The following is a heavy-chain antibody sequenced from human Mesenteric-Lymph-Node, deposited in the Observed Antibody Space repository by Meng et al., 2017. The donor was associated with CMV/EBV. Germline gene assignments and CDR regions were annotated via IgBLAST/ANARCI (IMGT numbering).Heavy chain of an antibody. CDR3: TRDSRGYLDY. Sequence: GGSLRLSCAASGFTVSSNSLSWVRQAPGKGLEWVGFIRSKAYGGTTEYAASVKARFTISRDDSKSIAYLQMNSLKTEDTAVYFCTRDSRGYLDYWGQGTLVTVSS. V-gene: IGHV3-49*04. J-gene: IGHJ4*02. CDR1: GFTVSSNS. D-gene: IGHD3-22*01. CDR2: IRSKAYGGTT.